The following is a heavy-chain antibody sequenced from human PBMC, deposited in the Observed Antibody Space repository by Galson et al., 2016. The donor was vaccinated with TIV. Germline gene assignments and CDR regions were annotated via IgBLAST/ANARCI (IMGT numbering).Heavy chain of an antibody. Sequence: SLRLSCAASGFTFSIFAMTWVRQAPGMGLEWVSAISGGGGSTYYADAVKGRFTISRDNSKNTLYLQMNSLRAEDTAVYYCAKDTSSAYSGYGYFDYWGQGTLVTVSS. D-gene: IGHD5-12*01. CDR3: AKDTSSAYSGYGYFDY. V-gene: IGHV3-23*01. CDR2: ISGGGGST. CDR1: GFTFSIFA. J-gene: IGHJ4*02.